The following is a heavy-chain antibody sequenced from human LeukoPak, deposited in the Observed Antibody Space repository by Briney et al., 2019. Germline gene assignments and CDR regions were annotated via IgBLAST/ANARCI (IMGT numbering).Heavy chain of an antibody. Sequence: PGRSLRLSCAASGFTFSDYVMHWVRQAPGKGLEWVPVIAYDGSNSYYADSVKGRFTISRDKSKNTLYLQMNSLRAEDTAVYYCASEGGSSGSYYFDYWGQGTLVTVSS. CDR1: GFTFSDYV. V-gene: IGHV3-30-3*01. CDR3: ASEGGSSGSYYFDY. CDR2: IAYDGSNS. J-gene: IGHJ4*02. D-gene: IGHD6-19*01.